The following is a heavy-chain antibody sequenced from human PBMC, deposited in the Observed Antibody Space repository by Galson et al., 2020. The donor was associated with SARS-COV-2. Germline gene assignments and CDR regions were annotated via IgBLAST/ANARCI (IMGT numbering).Heavy chain of an antibody. D-gene: IGHD1-20*01. V-gene: IGHV2-5*02. Sequence: KMSGPTLVKPTQTLTLTCTFSGFSLSTSGVGVGWIRQPPGKALEWLALIYWDDNKRYSPSLKSRLTITKDTSKNQVVLTLTNMDPVDTATYYCAYRGITGIIFDYCGQGTLVTVS. CDR1: GFSLSTSGVG. CDR2: IYWDDNK. CDR3: AYRGITGIIFDY. J-gene: IGHJ4*02.